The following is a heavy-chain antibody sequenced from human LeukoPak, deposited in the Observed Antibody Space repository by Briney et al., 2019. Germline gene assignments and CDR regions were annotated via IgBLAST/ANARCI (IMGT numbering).Heavy chain of an antibody. CDR3: MREVGSINWYAY. Sequence: GASVKVSCKASGYTFSDYYMHWVRQAPGQGLEWIGWINPNGGGTKYAQKFQGRVTMTRDTSISTAYIEVSRLRSDDTAVYYCMREVGSINWYAYWGQGTLVTVSS. J-gene: IGHJ5*01. CDR1: GYTFSDYY. CDR2: INPNGGGT. D-gene: IGHD6-13*01. V-gene: IGHV1-2*02.